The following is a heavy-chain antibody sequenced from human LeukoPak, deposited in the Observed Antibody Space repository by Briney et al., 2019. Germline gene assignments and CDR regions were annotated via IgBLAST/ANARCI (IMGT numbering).Heavy chain of an antibody. CDR2: ISGSGGST. D-gene: IGHD4-11*01. V-gene: IGHV3-23*01. Sequence: PGGSLRLFCAACGFTFSSYAMRWVRQPPGKGLEWVSAISGSGGSTYYADSVKGRFTISRDNSKNTLYLQMNRLRAEDTAVYYCAYGGGYSNYDFGYWGQGTLVTVSS. CDR3: AYGGGYSNYDFGY. CDR1: GFTFSSYA. J-gene: IGHJ4*02.